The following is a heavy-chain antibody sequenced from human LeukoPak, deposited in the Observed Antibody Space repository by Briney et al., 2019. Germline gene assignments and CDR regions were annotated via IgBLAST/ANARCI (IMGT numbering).Heavy chain of an antibody. CDR2: ISHDERTK. J-gene: IGHJ4*02. V-gene: IGHV3-30*04. D-gene: IGHD5-24*01. CDR3: ARPSPPGDGYNPPDY. CDR1: GFNFDNYA. Sequence: GGSLRLSCVASGFNFDNYAMHWVRQPLGKGLEWVAVISHDERTKYYADSMKGRITISRDNSKNTVFLQMNNLRTEDTAVYFCARPSPPGDGYNPPDYWGQGTLVTVSS.